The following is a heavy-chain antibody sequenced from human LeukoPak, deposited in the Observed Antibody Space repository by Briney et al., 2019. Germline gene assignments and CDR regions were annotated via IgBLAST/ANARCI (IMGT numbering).Heavy chain of an antibody. J-gene: IGHJ4*02. V-gene: IGHV3-21*01. Sequence: GGSLRLSCAASGFTFSSYSMNWVRQAPGKGLEWVSSISSSSYIYYADSVKGRFTISRDNAKNSLYLQMNSLRAEDTAVYYCARDIGAGAVAGEIDYWGQGTLVTVSS. CDR1: GFTFSSYS. CDR3: ARDIGAGAVAGEIDY. CDR2: ISSSSYI. D-gene: IGHD6-19*01.